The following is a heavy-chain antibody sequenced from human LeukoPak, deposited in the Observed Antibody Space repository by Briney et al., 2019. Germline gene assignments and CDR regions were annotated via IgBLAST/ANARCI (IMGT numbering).Heavy chain of an antibody. V-gene: IGHV3-30-3*01. J-gene: IGHJ4*02. CDR1: GFTFSSYA. Sequence: GGSLRLSCAASGFTFSSYAMHWVRQAPGKGLEWVAVISYDGSNKYYADSVKGRFTISRDNSKNTLYLQMNSLRAEDTAVYYCARPVSKATWGQGTLVTVSS. D-gene: IGHD4-11*01. CDR2: ISYDGSNK. CDR3: ARPVSKAT.